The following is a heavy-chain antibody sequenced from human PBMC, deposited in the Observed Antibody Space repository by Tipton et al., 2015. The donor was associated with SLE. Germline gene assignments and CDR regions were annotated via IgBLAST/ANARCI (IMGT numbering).Heavy chain of an antibody. CDR3: ARDRIVRRGLQTDALDI. CDR2: INSDGRST. V-gene: IGHV3-74*01. J-gene: IGHJ3*02. D-gene: IGHD2-21*01. CDR1: GFTFSSHW. Sequence: GSLRLSCAASGFTFSSHWMHWVRQAPGKGLVWVSRINSDGRSTSYADSVKGRFTISRDNAKNTLYLQMNSLGAEDTAVYYCARDRIVRRGLQTDALDIWGQGTVATVSS.